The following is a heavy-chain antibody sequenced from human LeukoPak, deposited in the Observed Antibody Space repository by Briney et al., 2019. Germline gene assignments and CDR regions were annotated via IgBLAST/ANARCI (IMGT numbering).Heavy chain of an antibody. Sequence: GGSLRLSCAASGFTFSDYYMSWISQAPGKGLEWVSYISSSGSTIYYADSVKGRFTISRDNAKNSLYLQMNSLRAEDTAVYYCAREDYYGSGSYKSRRNNWFDPWGQGTLVIVSS. CDR3: AREDYYGSGSYKSRRNNWFDP. D-gene: IGHD3-10*01. V-gene: IGHV3-11*04. CDR1: GFTFSDYY. J-gene: IGHJ5*02. CDR2: ISSSGSTI.